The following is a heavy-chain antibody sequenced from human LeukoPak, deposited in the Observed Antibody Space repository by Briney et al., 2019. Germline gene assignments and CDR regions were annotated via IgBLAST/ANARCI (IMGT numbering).Heavy chain of an antibody. CDR3: ARRHLGGWRYSDY. V-gene: IGHV5-51*01. CDR1: GYIFTNFW. CDR2: IYPGDSDT. D-gene: IGHD6-19*01. J-gene: IGHJ4*02. Sequence: GESLKISCKGSGYIFTNFWIGWVRQMPGKGLEWMGNIYPGDSDTKYSPSFQGQVPLTVDKSISTAYLQWSSLKTSDTAIYYCARRHLGGWRYSDYWGQGTLVTVSS.